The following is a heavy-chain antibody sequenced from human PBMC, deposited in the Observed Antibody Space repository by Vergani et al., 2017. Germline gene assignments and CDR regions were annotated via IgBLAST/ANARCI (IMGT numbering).Heavy chain of an antibody. J-gene: IGHJ6*03. CDR2: IWDDGSKK. D-gene: IGHD2-8*01. Sequence: QVQLVESGGGVVQPGTSLRLSCAASGFIFKNHGMQWVRQAPGKGLEWVALIWDDGSKKNYGDSMKGRFTISRDNSKDTLYLEMNSLRGEDSAVYYCVRSGYCAHGVCYMTYYYYMDVWGKGTAVTVSS. CDR3: VRSGYCAHGVCYMTYYYYMDV. V-gene: IGHV3-33*01. CDR1: GFIFKNHG.